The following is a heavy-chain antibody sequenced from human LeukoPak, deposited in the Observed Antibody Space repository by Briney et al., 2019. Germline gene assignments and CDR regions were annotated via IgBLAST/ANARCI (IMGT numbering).Heavy chain of an antibody. CDR2: IYYSGST. J-gene: IGHJ4*02. CDR1: GASISSSNYY. Sequence: SETLSLTCTVSGASISSSNYYWGWIRQPPGKGLEWIGSIYYSGSTYYSPPLKSRVTISVDTSKNQFSLKLSSVTAADTAVYYCAREDSFWSGYNDYWGQGTLVTVSS. CDR3: AREDSFWSGYNDY. D-gene: IGHD3-3*01. V-gene: IGHV4-39*07.